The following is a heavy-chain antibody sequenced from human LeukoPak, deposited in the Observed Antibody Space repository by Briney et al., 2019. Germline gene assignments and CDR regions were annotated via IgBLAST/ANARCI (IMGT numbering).Heavy chain of an antibody. V-gene: IGHV4-4*02. CDR1: GGSIGSIEW. CDR3: ATNGYYCIDV. CDR2: SHQTGST. Sequence: SGTLSLTCAVSGGSIGSIEWFSWVRQTPGKGLEWIGESHQTGSTNYNPSLKSRVTISVDKSKSQFSLDFNSVTAADTAIYYCATNGYYCIDVWGKGTTVTVSS. J-gene: IGHJ6*03. D-gene: IGHD2-8*01.